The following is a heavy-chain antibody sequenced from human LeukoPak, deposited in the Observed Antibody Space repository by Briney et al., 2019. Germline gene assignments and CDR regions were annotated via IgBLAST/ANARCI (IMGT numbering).Heavy chain of an antibody. CDR2: INEDGSDK. D-gene: IGHD3-10*01. CDR1: GFTFSSYW. Sequence: GGSLRLSCAASGFTFSSYWMSWVRQAPGKGLEWVANINEDGSDKYYADSMKGRFTISRDNTKNSLYLQVNNLRAEDTAVYYCARDEPGYGEFLPYWGQGTLVTVSS. CDR3: ARDEPGYGEFLPY. J-gene: IGHJ4*02. V-gene: IGHV3-7*01.